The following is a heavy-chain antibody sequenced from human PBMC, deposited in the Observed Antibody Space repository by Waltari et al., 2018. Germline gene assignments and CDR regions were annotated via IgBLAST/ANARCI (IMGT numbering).Heavy chain of an antibody. CDR3: AREFSSTRGYYYYYYMDV. D-gene: IGHD2-2*01. CDR2: MNTNSGNT. CDR1: GYTFTSYD. Sequence: QVQLVQSGAEVKKPGASVKVSCKASGYTFTSYDINWVRQATGQGRELMRLMNTNSGNTGYAQKFQGRVTITRNTTRSTAYMELSSLRSEDTAVYYCAREFSSTRGYYYYYYMDVWGKGTTVTISS. J-gene: IGHJ6*03. V-gene: IGHV1-8*03.